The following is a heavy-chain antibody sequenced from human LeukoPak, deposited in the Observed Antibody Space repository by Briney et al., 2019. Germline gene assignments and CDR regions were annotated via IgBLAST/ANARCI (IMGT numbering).Heavy chain of an antibody. CDR3: ARPQVWYGVKGGMDV. D-gene: IGHD6-13*01. J-gene: IGHJ6*02. CDR2: INPNSGAT. Sequence: ASVKVSCKASGYTFSGFYMHWVRQAPGQGLEWMGWINPNSGATNYAQKFQGRVTMTGDPSINTVYVELSGLRSDDTAVYYCARPQVWYGVKGGMDVWGQGTTVTVSS. V-gene: IGHV1-2*02. CDR1: GYTFSGFY.